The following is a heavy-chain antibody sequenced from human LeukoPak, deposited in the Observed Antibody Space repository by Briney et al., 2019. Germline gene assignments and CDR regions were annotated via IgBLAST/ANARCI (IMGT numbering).Heavy chain of an antibody. D-gene: IGHD6-19*01. CDR3: AGHTYTGLGDY. V-gene: IGHV4-59*01. Sequence: SETLSLPCTVSGGPISSYYWSRIRQPPRKGLEWIGYIYYSGSTNYNPSLKSRVTISVDTSKNQFSLKLSSVTAADTAVYYCAGHTYTGLGDYWGQGTLVTVSS. CDR1: GGPISSYY. CDR2: IYYSGST. J-gene: IGHJ4*02.